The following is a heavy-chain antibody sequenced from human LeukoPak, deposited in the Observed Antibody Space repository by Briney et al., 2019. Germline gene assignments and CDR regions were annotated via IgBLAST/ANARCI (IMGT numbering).Heavy chain of an antibody. CDR3: ARGPSSWPPYYFDY. Sequence: ASVKVSCKASGYTFTSYGISWVRQAPGRGLEWMGWISAYNGNTNYAQKLQGRVTMTTDTSTSTAYMELRSLRSDDTAVYYCARGPSSWPPYYFDYWGQGTLVTVSS. CDR2: ISAYNGNT. D-gene: IGHD6-13*01. V-gene: IGHV1-18*04. CDR1: GYTFTSYG. J-gene: IGHJ4*02.